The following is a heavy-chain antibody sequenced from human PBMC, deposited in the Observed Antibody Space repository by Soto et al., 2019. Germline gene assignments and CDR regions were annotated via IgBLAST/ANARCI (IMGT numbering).Heavy chain of an antibody. D-gene: IGHD3-10*01. CDR2: IIPAVGTQ. V-gene: IGHV1-69*01. Sequence: QVQLAQSGAEVKKRGSSVKVSCRVSGGTFNNYAISWVRQAPGEGLEWMGGIIPAVGTQKYAQRFQDRVTISADVYAATAYMELTSLRSDDTAVYYCARDTREITRVRGVIPYYIYHMDVWGPGTTVAVSS. CDR3: ARDTREITRVRGVIPYYIYHMDV. CDR1: GGTFNNYA. J-gene: IGHJ6*02.